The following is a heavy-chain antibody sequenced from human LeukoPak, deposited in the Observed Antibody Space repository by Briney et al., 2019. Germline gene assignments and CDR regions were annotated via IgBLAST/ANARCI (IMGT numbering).Heavy chain of an antibody. Sequence: ASVKVSCKASGGTFSSYAISWVRQAPGQGLEWMGGIIPIFGTANYVQEFQGRVTITADESTSTAYMELSSLRSEDTAVYYCARLSREARHWGDAFDIWGQGTMVTVSS. CDR2: IIPIFGTA. CDR1: GGTFSSYA. J-gene: IGHJ3*02. CDR3: ARLSREARHWGDAFDI. D-gene: IGHD3-16*01. V-gene: IGHV1-69*01.